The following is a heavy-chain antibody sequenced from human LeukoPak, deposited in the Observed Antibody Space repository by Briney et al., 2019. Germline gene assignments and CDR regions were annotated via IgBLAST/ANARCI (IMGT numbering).Heavy chain of an antibody. CDR2: ISAYNGNT. CDR1: GYTFTSYG. V-gene: IGHV1-18*01. J-gene: IGHJ6*02. D-gene: IGHD6-13*01. CDR3: ARDSSSWSWPYYYYGMDV. Sequence: ASVKVSCKASGYTFTSYGISWVRQAPGQGLEWMGWISAYNGNTNYAQKLQGRVTMTTDTSTSTAYMELRSLRPDDTAVYYCARDSSSWSWPYYYYGMDVWGQGTTVTVSS.